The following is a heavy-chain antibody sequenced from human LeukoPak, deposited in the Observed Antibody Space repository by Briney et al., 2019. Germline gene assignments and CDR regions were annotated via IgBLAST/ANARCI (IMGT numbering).Heavy chain of an antibody. Sequence: SETLSLTCTVSGVSINTYFWSWLRQPPGKGLEWIGYVYYTGITNYNPSLKSRVSISLDTSKNQSSLRLNSVTAAETAVYYCASQLGGTTFHWGQGTLITVSS. CDR1: GVSINTYF. D-gene: IGHD1/OR15-1a*01. V-gene: IGHV4-59*01. CDR2: VYYTGIT. J-gene: IGHJ4*02. CDR3: ASQLGGTTFH.